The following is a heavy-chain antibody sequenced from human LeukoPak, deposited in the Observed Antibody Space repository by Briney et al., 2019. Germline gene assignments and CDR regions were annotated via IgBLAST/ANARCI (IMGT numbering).Heavy chain of an antibody. V-gene: IGHV3-23*01. CDR1: GISLSNYG. Sequence: TGGSLRLSCVVSGISLSNYGLNWVRQAPGKGLEWVAGISDSGGRTKYADSVKGRFTISRDNLKSTLYLQMNSLRAEDTAVYFCAKRGVVIRVILVGFHKEAYYFDSWGQGALVTVSS. CDR2: ISDSGGRT. D-gene: IGHD3-22*01. CDR3: AKRGVVIRVILVGFHKEAYYFDS. J-gene: IGHJ4*02.